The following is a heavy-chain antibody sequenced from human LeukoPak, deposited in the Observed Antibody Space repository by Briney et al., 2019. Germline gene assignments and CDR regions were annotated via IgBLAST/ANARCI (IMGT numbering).Heavy chain of an antibody. V-gene: IGHV1-2*02. CDR1: GCTFTGYY. CDR2: INLKGGVT. Sequence: SVNLSCKASGCTFTGYYMHWVRQAPGQGLEWMGWINLKGGVTNYAQKFQGRVTMTRDTSISTASMELSRLRSDDTAVYYCARSNYYDSSGYYSYWGQGTLVTASS. CDR3: ARSNYYDSSGYYSY. D-gene: IGHD3-22*01. J-gene: IGHJ4*02.